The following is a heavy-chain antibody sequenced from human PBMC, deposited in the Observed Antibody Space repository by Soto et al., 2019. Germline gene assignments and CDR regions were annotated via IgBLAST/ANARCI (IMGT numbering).Heavy chain of an antibody. Sequence: QVQLVESGGGVVQPGRSLRLSCVASGFTFSSYGMHWVRQAPGEGLEWVAVIWYDGSKKYYADSVKGRFTISRDNSKNTLYLQMSGLRAEDTAVYYCARDDFWSGYSFDYWGQGTLLTVSS. D-gene: IGHD3-3*01. CDR2: IWYDGSKK. V-gene: IGHV3-33*01. CDR1: GFTFSSYG. J-gene: IGHJ4*02. CDR3: ARDDFWSGYSFDY.